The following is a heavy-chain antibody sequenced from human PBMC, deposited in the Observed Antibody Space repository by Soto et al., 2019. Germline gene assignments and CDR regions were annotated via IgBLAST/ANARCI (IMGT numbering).Heavy chain of an antibody. V-gene: IGHV3-11*01. J-gene: IGHJ4*02. CDR3: AGGGRDYVFWGGSTFLPDC. CDR2: ISSSGSTI. Sequence: QVQLVESGGGLVKPGGSLRLSCAASGFTFSDYYMSWIRQAPGKGLEWVSYISSSGSTIYYADSVKGRFTISRDNAKNSLYVQRNGRRAGDGAVYYCAGGGRDYVFWGGSTFLPDCGGQEPLVTVPS. CDR1: GFTFSDYY. D-gene: IGHD3-3*01.